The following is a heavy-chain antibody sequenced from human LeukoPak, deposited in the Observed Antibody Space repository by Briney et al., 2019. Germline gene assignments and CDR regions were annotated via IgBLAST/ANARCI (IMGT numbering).Heavy chain of an antibody. J-gene: IGHJ4*02. CDR1: GFTFSNHA. V-gene: IGHV3-13*01. Sequence: GGSLRLSCAASGFTFSNHAMHWVRQAPGKGLEWVSAVGIAADTFYPGSVKGRFTISRENAKNSLYLQMNSLRVEDTAVYYCVRQKKSHGNFDYWGQGTLVTVSS. CDR2: VGIAADT. D-gene: IGHD1-26*01. CDR3: VRQKKSHGNFDY.